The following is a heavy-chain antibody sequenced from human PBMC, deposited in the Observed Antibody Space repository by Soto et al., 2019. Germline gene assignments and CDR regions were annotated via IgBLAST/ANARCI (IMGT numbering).Heavy chain of an antibody. CDR2: IIPIFGTA. V-gene: IGHV1-69*13. CDR3: ARVALIAASPGYYGMDV. D-gene: IGHD6-6*01. J-gene: IGHJ6*02. Sequence: SVKVSCKASGGTFSSYAISWVRQAPGQGLGWMGGIIPIFGTANYAQKFQGRVTITADESTSTAYMELSSLRSEDTAVYYCARVALIAASPGYYGMDVWGQGTRVTVSS. CDR1: GGTFSSYA.